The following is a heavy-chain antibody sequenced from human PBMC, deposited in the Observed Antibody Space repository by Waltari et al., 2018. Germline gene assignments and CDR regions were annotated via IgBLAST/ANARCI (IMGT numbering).Heavy chain of an antibody. J-gene: IGHJ4*02. D-gene: IGHD4-17*01. Sequence: VQLVESGGGLVQPGGSLRLSCAASGFTFSSYSMNWVRQAPGKGLEWVSYISSSSSTIYYADSVKGRFTISRDNAKNSLYLQMNSLRAEDTAVYYCARGAGYGDSVYFDYWGQGTLVTVSS. CDR1: GFTFSSYS. V-gene: IGHV3-48*04. CDR3: ARGAGYGDSVYFDY. CDR2: ISSSSSTI.